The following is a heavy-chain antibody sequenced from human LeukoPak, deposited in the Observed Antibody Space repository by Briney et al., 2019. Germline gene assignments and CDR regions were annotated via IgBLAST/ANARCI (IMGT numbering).Heavy chain of an antibody. CDR3: ARVGQILAYCGGDCYENWFDP. D-gene: IGHD2-21*02. V-gene: IGHV1-69*13. CDR2: IIPIFGSA. CDR1: GGTFSSYA. J-gene: IGHJ5*02. Sequence: SVKVSCKASGGTFSSYAISWVRQAPGEGLECMGGIIPIFGSANYAQKYQGRVTITADESTSTAYMELSSLRSEDTAVYYCARVGQILAYCGGDCYENWFDPWGQGTLVTVSS.